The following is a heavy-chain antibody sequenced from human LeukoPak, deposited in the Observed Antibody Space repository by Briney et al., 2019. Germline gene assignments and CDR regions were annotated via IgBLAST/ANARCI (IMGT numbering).Heavy chain of an antibody. CDR3: PRAYYDFWSGYPDYYMDV. CDR1: GGSFSGYY. D-gene: IGHD3-3*01. CDR2: INHSGST. J-gene: IGHJ6*03. V-gene: IGHV4-34*01. Sequence: SETLSLTCAVYGGSFSGYYRSWIRQPPGKGLEWIGEINHSGSTNYNPSLKSRVTISVDTSKNQFSLKLSSVTAADTAVYYCPRAYYDFWSGYPDYYMDVWGKGTTVTVSS.